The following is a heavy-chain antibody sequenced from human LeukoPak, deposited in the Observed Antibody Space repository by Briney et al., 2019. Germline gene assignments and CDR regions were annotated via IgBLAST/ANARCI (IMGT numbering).Heavy chain of an antibody. J-gene: IGHJ3*02. CDR2: ISSSSSYI. D-gene: IGHD5-24*01. Sequence: TPGGSLRLSCAASGFTFSSYSMNWVRQAPGKGLEWVSSISSSSSYIYYADSVKGRFTISRDNAKNSLYLQMNSLRAEDTAVYYCARGMATIGGRAGGDAFDIWGQGTMVTVSS. CDR1: GFTFSSYS. CDR3: ARGMATIGGRAGGDAFDI. V-gene: IGHV3-21*01.